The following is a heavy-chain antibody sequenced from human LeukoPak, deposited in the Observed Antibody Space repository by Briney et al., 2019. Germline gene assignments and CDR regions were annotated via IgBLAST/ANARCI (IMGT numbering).Heavy chain of an antibody. V-gene: IGHV1-18*01. CDR1: GYTFNKYG. CDR2: ISCYNGDT. Sequence: GASVKVSCKASGYTFNKYGISWVRQAPGQGLEWMGWISCYNGDTRYAQKFQGRVTMTTDTSTSTVHMELRSLRSDGTAVYYCARDPSNTSGYYVYHDYWGQGALVTVSS. CDR3: ARDPSNTSGYYVYHDY. D-gene: IGHD2-2*01. J-gene: IGHJ4*02.